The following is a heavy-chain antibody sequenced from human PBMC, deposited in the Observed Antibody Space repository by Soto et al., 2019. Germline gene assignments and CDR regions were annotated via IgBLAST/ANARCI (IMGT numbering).Heavy chain of an antibody. CDR2: ISAYNGNT. J-gene: IGHJ5*02. CDR1: GYTFTSYG. Sequence: ASVQVACKASGYTFTSYGSSWVRQAPGQGLEWMGWISAYNGNTNYAQKLQGRVTMTTDTSTSTAYMELRSLRSDDTAVYYCARALVLRFLEWSDPWGQGTLVTVSS. V-gene: IGHV1-18*01. CDR3: ARALVLRFLEWSDP. D-gene: IGHD3-3*01.